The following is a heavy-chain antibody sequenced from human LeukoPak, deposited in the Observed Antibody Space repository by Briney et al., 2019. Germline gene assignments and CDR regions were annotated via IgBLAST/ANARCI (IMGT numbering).Heavy chain of an antibody. V-gene: IGHV1-69*04. J-gene: IGHJ6*02. CDR3: ARGESYYYYGMDV. Sequence: SVKVSCKASGGTFSSYAISWVRQAPGQGLEWMGRIIPTLGIANYAQKFQGRVTITADKSTSTAYMELSSLRSEDTAVYYCARGESYYYYGMDVWGQGTTVTVSS. CDR1: GGTFSSYA. CDR2: IIPTLGIA. D-gene: IGHD3-10*01.